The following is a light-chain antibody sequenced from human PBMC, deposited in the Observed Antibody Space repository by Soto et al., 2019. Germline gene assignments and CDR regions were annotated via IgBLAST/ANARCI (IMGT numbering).Light chain of an antibody. J-gene: IGKJ1*01. CDR2: AAS. CDR3: QEYNSAPCA. CDR1: HGISNY. V-gene: IGKV1-27*01. Sequence: DLQMTQSPSSLSASVGDRVTITCRASHGISNYLAWYQQKPGKVPKLLIYAASTLQSGVPPRSSGSGSGTDFSLTISSLQPEDVATYYYQEYNSAPCACGQGTKVESK.